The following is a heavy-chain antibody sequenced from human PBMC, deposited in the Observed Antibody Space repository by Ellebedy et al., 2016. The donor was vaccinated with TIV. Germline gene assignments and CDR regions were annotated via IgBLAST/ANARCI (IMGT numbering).Heavy chain of an antibody. CDR2: IDPSYSYT. CDR3: ARHFYRDFPPFDS. V-gene: IGHV5-10-1*01. Sequence: GESLKISCKGSGYSFTSYWITWVRQMPGKGLEWMGRIDPSYSYTDYSPSFRGHVIISADKSITAAYLQWSSLKASDTAMYFCARHFYRDFPPFDSWGQGTLVTVSS. J-gene: IGHJ4*02. D-gene: IGHD4-17*01. CDR1: GYSFTSYW.